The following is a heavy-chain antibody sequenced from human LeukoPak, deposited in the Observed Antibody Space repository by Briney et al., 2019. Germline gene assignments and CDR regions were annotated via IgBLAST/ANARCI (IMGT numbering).Heavy chain of an antibody. CDR3: ARSEGNGWFTM. CDR1: GFTFSNYW. D-gene: IGHD6-19*01. CDR2: IKPDGSGT. V-gene: IGHV3-7*01. J-gene: IGHJ4*02. Sequence: PGGSLRLSCAASGFTFSNYWMSWVRQAPGKGLEWLANIKPDGSGTFSVDSVQRRFTISRDNAENSLYLQMSGLRAEDTAVYSCARSEGNGWFTMWGQGTLVTVSS.